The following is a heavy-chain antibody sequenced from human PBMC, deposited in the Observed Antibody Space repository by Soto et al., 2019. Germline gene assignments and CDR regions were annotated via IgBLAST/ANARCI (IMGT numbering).Heavy chain of an antibody. CDR2: ISSSGSTT. J-gene: IGHJ4*02. CDR1: GFPFSDYY. Sequence: GGSLRLSCAASGFPFSDYYMSWIRQAPGKGLEWVSYISSSGSTTYYADSVKGRFTISRDNAKNSLYLQMNSLRAEDTAVYYCARDDNHYYSLDYWGQGTLVTVSS. CDR3: ARDDNHYYSLDY. V-gene: IGHV3-11*01. D-gene: IGHD2-21*01.